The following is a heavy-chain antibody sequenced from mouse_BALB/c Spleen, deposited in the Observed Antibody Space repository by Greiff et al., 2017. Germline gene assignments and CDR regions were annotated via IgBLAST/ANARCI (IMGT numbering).Heavy chain of an antibody. CDR2: NYWDDDK. D-gene: IGHD2-1*01. V-gene: IGHV8-12*01. Sequence: QVTLKVSGPGILQPSQTLSLSCSFSGFSLSTSGMGVSWIRQPSGKGLVWLVHNYWDDDKCYNPSLKSRLTTAKDTSRNQVFLKIISVDTADTATYYCARRDGNYEAMDYWGQGTSVTVSS. CDR1: GFSLSTSGMG. J-gene: IGHJ4*01. CDR3: ARRDGNYEAMDY.